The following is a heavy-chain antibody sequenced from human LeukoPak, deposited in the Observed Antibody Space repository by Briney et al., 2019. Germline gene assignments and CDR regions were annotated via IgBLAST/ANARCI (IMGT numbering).Heavy chain of an antibody. Sequence: GGSLRLSCAASGFTFSSYWMTWVRQAPGKGLEWVANIKQDGSEKYYVDSVKGRFTISRDNSKNTLYLQMNSLRAEDTAVYYCAKAAVAGTGPWGQGTLVTVSS. D-gene: IGHD6-19*01. CDR2: IKQDGSEK. CDR1: GFTFSSYW. CDR3: AKAAVAGTGP. J-gene: IGHJ5*02. V-gene: IGHV3-7*01.